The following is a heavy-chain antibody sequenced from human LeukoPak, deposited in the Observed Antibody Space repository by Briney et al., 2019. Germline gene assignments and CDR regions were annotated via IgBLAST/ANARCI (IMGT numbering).Heavy chain of an antibody. CDR2: INHSGST. J-gene: IGHJ2*01. CDR3: ARRLDL. Sequence: SETLSLTCAVYGGPLSGYYWSWIRQPPGEGLEWIGEINHSGSTNYNPSLKSRVTISVDTSKNQFSLKLSSVTAADTAVYYCARRLDLWGRGTLVTVSS. CDR1: GGPLSGYY. V-gene: IGHV4-34*01.